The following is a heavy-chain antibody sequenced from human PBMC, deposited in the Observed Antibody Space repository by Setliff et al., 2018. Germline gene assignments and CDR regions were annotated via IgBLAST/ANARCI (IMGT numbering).Heavy chain of an antibody. CDR2: IYTSGST. Sequence: SETLSLTCTVSGGSISSYYWSWIRQPAGKGLEWIGRIYTSGSTNYNPSLKGRVTMSVDTSKNQFSLKVSPVTAADTAVYYCARSFSRREKFLLDYWGQGALVTVSS. CDR1: GGSISSYY. CDR3: ARSFSRREKFLLDY. J-gene: IGHJ4*02. V-gene: IGHV4-4*07.